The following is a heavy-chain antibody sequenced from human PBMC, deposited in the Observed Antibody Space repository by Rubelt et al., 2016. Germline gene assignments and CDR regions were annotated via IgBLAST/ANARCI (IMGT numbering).Heavy chain of an antibody. V-gene: IGHV1-46*01. CDR3: ARTKTVEMATIPLAY. D-gene: IGHD5-24*01. J-gene: IGHJ4*02. CDR2: INPSGGST. Sequence: QVQLVQSGAEVKKSGASVKVSCKASGYTFTSYYMHWVRQAPGQGLEWMGIINPSGGSTSYAPKFQCRVTMTRDTSTSTVYMELSSLRSEDTAVYYCARTKTVEMATIPLAYWGQGTLVTVSS. CDR1: GYTFTSYY.